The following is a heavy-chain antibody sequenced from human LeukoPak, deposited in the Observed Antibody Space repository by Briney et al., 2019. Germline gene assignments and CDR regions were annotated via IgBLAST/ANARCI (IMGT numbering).Heavy chain of an antibody. CDR3: ARGHYGLDV. J-gene: IGHJ6*02. CDR2: LSGSDSST. V-gene: IGHV3-23*01. Sequence: HPGGSLRLSCAASGFTFRSYAMSWVRQAPGKGLEWVSTLSGSDSSTYYADSVKGRFIISRDNSKNTLYLQMNSLRAEDTAVYYCARGHYGLDVWGQGTTVTVSS. CDR1: GFTFRSYA.